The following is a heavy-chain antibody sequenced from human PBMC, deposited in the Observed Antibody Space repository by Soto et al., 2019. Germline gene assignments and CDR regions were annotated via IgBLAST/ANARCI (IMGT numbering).Heavy chain of an antibody. V-gene: IGHV4-59*01. J-gene: IGHJ6*02. CDR2: IYYSGST. Sequence: PSETLSLTCTVSGGSISSYYWSWIRQPPGKGLEWIGYIYYSGSTNYNPSLKSRVTISVDTSKNQFSLKLSSVTAADTAVYYCARDLWYSSSWYTSYYYYGMDVWGQGTTVTVSS. CDR1: GGSISSYY. CDR3: ARDLWYSSSWYTSYYYYGMDV. D-gene: IGHD6-13*01.